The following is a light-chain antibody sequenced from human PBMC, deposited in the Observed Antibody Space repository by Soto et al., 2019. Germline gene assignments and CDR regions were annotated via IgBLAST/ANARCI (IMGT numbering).Light chain of an antibody. Sequence: QSVLTQPPSASGTPGQRVTISCSGSSSNIGSNTVNWYQQLPGTAPKLLIYSNNQRPSGVPDRFSGSKSGTSASLAISGLQSEDEADYRCAAWDDSLNGPYVVFGGGTKLTVL. CDR1: SSNIGSNT. CDR2: SNN. V-gene: IGLV1-44*01. J-gene: IGLJ2*01. CDR3: AAWDDSLNGPYVV.